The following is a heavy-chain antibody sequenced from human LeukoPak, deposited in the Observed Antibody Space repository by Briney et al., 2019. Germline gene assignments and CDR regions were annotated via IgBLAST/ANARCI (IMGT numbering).Heavy chain of an antibody. Sequence: SQTPSLTCTVSGGSISSGDYYWGWIRQPPGKGLESIGYIYYSGSTYYNPSLKSRFTISVDTSKNQFSLKLSSVTAADTAVYYCARDRYGIDYWGQGTLVTVSS. CDR2: IYYSGST. CDR1: GGSISSGDYY. V-gene: IGHV4-30-4*08. CDR3: ARDRYGIDY. D-gene: IGHD5-18*01. J-gene: IGHJ4*02.